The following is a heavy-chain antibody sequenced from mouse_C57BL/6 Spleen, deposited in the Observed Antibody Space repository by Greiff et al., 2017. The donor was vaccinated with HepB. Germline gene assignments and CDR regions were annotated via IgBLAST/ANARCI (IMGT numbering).Heavy chain of an antibody. CDR3: ERGKYGSSYCLDY. Sequence: VQLQQPGAELVRPGTSVKLSCKASGYTFTSYWMHWVKQRPGQGLEWIGVLDPSDSYTNYNQKFKGKAKLTVATSSSTAYLQLSSLTAEDSAVYYCERGKYGSSYCLDYWGQGTTLPVSS. D-gene: IGHD1-1*01. CDR1: GYTFTSYW. V-gene: IGHV1-59*01. CDR2: LDPSDSYT. J-gene: IGHJ2*01.